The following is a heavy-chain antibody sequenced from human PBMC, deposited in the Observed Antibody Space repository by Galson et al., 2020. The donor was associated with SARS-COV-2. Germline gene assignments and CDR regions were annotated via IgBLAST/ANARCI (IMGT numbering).Heavy chain of an antibody. V-gene: IGHV3-15*01. CDR3: NTKGRFCSGGNCIDAFVI. D-gene: IGHD2-15*01. Sequence: LSLTCTVSGFTFRNAWMNWVRQAPGKGLEWVGRIKSEGDGGTTDYAAPVKGRFSISRDNSKSMLSLQMNSLKIEDTAVYYCNTKGRFCSGGNCIDAFVIWGQGTMVTVSS. CDR2: IKSEGDGGTT. CDR1: GFTFRNAW. J-gene: IGHJ3*02.